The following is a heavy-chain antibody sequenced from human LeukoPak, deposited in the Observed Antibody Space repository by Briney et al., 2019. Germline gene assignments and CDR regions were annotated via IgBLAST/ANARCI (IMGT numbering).Heavy chain of an antibody. V-gene: IGHV4-34*01. D-gene: IGHD3-10*01. Sequence: PSETLSLTCAVYGGSFSGYYWSWIRQPPGKGLEWIGEINHSGSTNCNPSLKSRVTISVDTSKNQFSLKLSSVTAADTAVYYCYGSGSFYYYYGMDVWGKGTTVTVSS. CDR1: GGSFSGYY. CDR2: INHSGST. J-gene: IGHJ6*04. CDR3: YGSGSFYYYYGMDV.